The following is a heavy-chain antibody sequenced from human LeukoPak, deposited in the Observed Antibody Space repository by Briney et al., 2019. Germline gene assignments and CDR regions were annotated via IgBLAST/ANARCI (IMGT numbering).Heavy chain of an antibody. V-gene: IGHV4-59*01. CDR3: AREGTYRYGYNEYHSYMDI. CDR2: INYSGST. CDR1: GGSISTYY. Sequence: SETLPLTCTVSGGSISTYYWSWIRQSPGKGLEWIGYINYSGSTNYNPSLKSRVTISVDTSKNQFSLKLSSVTAAETAVYHCAREGTYRYGYNEYHSYMDIWGKGTTVTVSS. J-gene: IGHJ6*04. D-gene: IGHD5-18*01.